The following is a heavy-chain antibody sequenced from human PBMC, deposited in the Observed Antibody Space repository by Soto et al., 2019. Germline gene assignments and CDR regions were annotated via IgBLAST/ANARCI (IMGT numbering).Heavy chain of an antibody. Sequence: QVLLQQWGAGLLKPSETLSLTCAVYGGSFSGYYWSWIRQSPGKGLEWIGEINHRGSTKYNPSLKSRVTLSVDTSKTHFSLNPKGVTAADTVVYYCSRVEDYWGQGTLVTVTS. CDR1: GGSFSGYY. V-gene: IGHV4-34*02. J-gene: IGHJ4*02. CDR3: SRVEDY. CDR2: INHRGST.